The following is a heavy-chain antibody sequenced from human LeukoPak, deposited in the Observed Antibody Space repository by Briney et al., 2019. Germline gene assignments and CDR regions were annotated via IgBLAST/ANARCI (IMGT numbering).Heavy chain of an antibody. J-gene: IGHJ6*02. D-gene: IGHD2-2*02. CDR3: ARRLGYCSSTSCFTEYYYGMDV. Sequence: SETLSLTCAVYGGSFSGYYWSWIRQPPGKGLEWIGEINHSGSTNYNPSLKSQVTISVDTSKNQFSLKLSSVTAADTAVYYCARRLGYCSSTSCFTEYYYGMDVWGQGTTVTVSS. CDR2: INHSGST. V-gene: IGHV4-34*01. CDR1: GGSFSGYY.